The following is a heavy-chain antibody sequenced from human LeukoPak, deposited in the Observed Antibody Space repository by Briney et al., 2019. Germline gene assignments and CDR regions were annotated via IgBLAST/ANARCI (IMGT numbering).Heavy chain of an antibody. CDR2: INHSGST. CDR1: GGSFSGYY. Sequence: SETLSLTCAVYGGSFSGYYWSWIRQPPGKGLEWIGEINHSGSTNYNPSLKSRVTISVDTSKNQFSLKLSSVTAADTAVYYCARERIAAAAEDYWGQGTLVTVSS. CDR3: ARERIAAAAEDY. D-gene: IGHD6-13*01. J-gene: IGHJ4*02. V-gene: IGHV4-34*01.